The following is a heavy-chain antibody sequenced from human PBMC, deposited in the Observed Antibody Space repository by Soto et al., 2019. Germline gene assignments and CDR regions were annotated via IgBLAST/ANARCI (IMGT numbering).Heavy chain of an antibody. J-gene: IGHJ6*02. CDR3: AEEDGSSWHYYSGMDV. Sequence: QVQLVESGGGVVQPGRSLRLSCAASGFTFSSYGMNWVRQAPGKGLEWVAVISYDGSNKYYADSVKGRFTISRDSSKNMRNPQMNSVRAEDTAGYYCAEEDGSSWHYYSGMDVWGQGATVTVSS. CDR2: ISYDGSNK. CDR1: GFTFSSYG. D-gene: IGHD6-13*01. V-gene: IGHV3-30*18.